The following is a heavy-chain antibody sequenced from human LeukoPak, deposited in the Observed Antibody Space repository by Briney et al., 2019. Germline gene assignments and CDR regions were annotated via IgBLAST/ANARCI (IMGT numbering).Heavy chain of an antibody. J-gene: IGHJ4*02. D-gene: IGHD4-11*01. V-gene: IGHV4-59*11. CDR2: IYSSGST. CDR1: GGSISSHY. Sequence: KPSETLSLTCTVSGGSISSHYWSWIRQPPGKGLEWNGYIYSSGSTNYNPSLTSRVTISVDTSKNQFSLKLSSVTAADTAVYYCARTFYSIYYFDYWGQGTLVTVSS. CDR3: ARTFYSIYYFDY.